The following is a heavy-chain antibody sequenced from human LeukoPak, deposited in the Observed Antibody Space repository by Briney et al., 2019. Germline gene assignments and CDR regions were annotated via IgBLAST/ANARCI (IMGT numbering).Heavy chain of an antibody. CDR2: IRFDATNE. J-gene: IGHJ4*02. Sequence: GGSLRLSCAASGFIFSGSSMHWVRQAPGKGLEWVCFIRFDATNEYYADSVKGRFTISRDNSNNTLYFQLNNVRTEDTATYFCAKEQYPGYFDFWGQGTLVTVSA. CDR1: GFIFSGSS. D-gene: IGHD1-14*01. V-gene: IGHV3-30*02. CDR3: AKEQYPGYFDF.